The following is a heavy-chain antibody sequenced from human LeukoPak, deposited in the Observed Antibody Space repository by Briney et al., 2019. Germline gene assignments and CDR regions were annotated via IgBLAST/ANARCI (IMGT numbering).Heavy chain of an antibody. J-gene: IGHJ4*02. D-gene: IGHD2-2*01. CDR2: IYSGGST. V-gene: IGHV3-53*01. Sequence: GGPLRLSCAASGFTVSSNYMGWVRQAPGKGLEWVSVIYSGGSTYYADSVKGRFTISRDNSKNTLYLQMNSLRAEDTAVYYCARCRGKSTSCFIDYWGQGTLVTVSS. CDR1: GFTVSSNY. CDR3: ARCRGKSTSCFIDY.